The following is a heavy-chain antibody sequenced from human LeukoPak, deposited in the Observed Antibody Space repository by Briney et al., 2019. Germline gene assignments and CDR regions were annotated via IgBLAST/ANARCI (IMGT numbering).Heavy chain of an antibody. CDR2: IYNGGTA. CDR1: GFSVSSIY. V-gene: IGHV3-53*01. J-gene: IGHJ5*02. CDR3: ARGGYTYGVDH. Sequence: PGGSLRLSCAASGFSVSSIYMSWVRQAPGKGLECVSFIYNGGTAFSADSVKGRFTISTDSPKNTLYLQMNSLRAEDPAIYYCARGGYTYGVDHWGQGTLVTVSS. D-gene: IGHD5-18*01.